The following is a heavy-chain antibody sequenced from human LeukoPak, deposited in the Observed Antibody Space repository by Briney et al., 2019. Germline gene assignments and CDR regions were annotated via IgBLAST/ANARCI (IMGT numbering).Heavy chain of an antibody. CDR1: GFTFSSYG. CDR3: AKVKGGWELHGPYDH. CDR2: IRYDGSNK. V-gene: IGHV3-30*02. J-gene: IGHJ4*02. Sequence: PGGSLRLSCAASGFTFSSYGMHWVRQAPGKGLEWVAFIRYDGSNKYYADSVKGRFTISRDNSKNTLYLQMNILRAEDTALYYCAKVKGGWELHGPYDHWGQGTLVTVSS. D-gene: IGHD1-26*01.